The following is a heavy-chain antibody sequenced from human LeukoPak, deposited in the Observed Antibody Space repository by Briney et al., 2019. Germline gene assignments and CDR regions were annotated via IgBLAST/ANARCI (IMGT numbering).Heavy chain of an antibody. Sequence: PGGSLRLSCAASGFTFSDYYMSWIRQAPGKGLEWVSYNSSSGSTIYYADSVKGRFTISRDNAKNSLYLQMNSLRAEDTAVYYCARPFEYSSSSHDYYYMDVWGKGTTVTVSS. CDR2: NSSSGSTI. D-gene: IGHD6-6*01. CDR3: ARPFEYSSSSHDYYYMDV. CDR1: GFTFSDYY. V-gene: IGHV3-11*04. J-gene: IGHJ6*03.